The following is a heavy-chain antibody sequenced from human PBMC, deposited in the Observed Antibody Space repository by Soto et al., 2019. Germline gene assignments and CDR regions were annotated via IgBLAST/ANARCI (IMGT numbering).Heavy chain of an antibody. Sequence: GGSLRLSCAASGFTFSRYAVHWVRQAPGKGLEWVAVISYDGSNRYYADSVKGRFTISRDNSKNTLYLQMNSLRAEDTAVYYCARVLGTYSRVGTFDYWGQGTLVTVSS. CDR3: ARVLGTYSRVGTFDY. D-gene: IGHD1-26*01. CDR2: ISYDGSNR. V-gene: IGHV3-30-3*01. CDR1: GFTFSRYA. J-gene: IGHJ4*02.